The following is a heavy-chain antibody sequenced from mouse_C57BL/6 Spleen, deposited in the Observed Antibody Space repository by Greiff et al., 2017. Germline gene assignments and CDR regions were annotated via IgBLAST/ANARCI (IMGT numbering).Heavy chain of an antibody. CDR3: ARYGNYDY. CDR2: IYPRSGNT. D-gene: IGHD2-1*01. CDR1: GYTFTSYG. J-gene: IGHJ2*01. Sequence: QVQLQQSGAELARPGASVKLSCKASGYTFTSYGISWVKQRTGQGLEWIGEIYPRSGNTYSNEKFKGKATLTADKSSSTAYMELRSLTSEDSAVYFCARYGNYDYWGQGTTLTVSS. V-gene: IGHV1-81*01.